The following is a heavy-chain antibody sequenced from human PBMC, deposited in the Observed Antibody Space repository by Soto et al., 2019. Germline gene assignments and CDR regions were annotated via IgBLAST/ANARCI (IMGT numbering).Heavy chain of an antibody. CDR3: ARDREYNWNYNWFDP. CDR2: ISTYNGNT. J-gene: IGHJ5*02. CDR1: GYTFTSYG. Sequence: ASVKVSCKASGYTFTSYGISWVRQAPGQGLEWMGWISTYNGNTNYAQKLQGRVTMTTDTSSSTAYMELRSLRSDDTAVYYCARDREYNWNYNWFDPWGQGTLVTVPQ. D-gene: IGHD1-7*01. V-gene: IGHV1-18*01.